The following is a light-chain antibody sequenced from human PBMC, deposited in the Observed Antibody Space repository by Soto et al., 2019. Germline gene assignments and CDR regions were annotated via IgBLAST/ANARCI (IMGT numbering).Light chain of an antibody. CDR1: SSNIGAGYD. J-gene: IGLJ2*01. V-gene: IGLV1-40*01. CDR3: QSYDSSLSGPVV. Sequence: QLVLTQPPSVSGAPGQRVTFSCTGSSSNIGAGYDVHWYQQLPGTAPKLLIYGNSNRPSGVPDRFSGSKSGTSASLAITGLQAEDEADYYCQSYDSSLSGPVVFGGGTKVTVL. CDR2: GNS.